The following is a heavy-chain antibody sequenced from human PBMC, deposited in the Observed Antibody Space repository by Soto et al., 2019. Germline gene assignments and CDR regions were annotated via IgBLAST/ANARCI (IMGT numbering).Heavy chain of an antibody. V-gene: IGHV4-34*01. J-gene: IGHJ4*02. CDR3: ARAHDFWGGRQPPIAS. D-gene: IGHD3-3*01. CDR2: INHVGIT. Sequence: QVQLQQWGAGLLKPSETLSLTCAVSGGSFRGFYWTWIRQSPGKGLEWLGDINHVGITNYNPSLTSRVSIPVDTSKSQLSLKLSSVTAADTAVYYCARAHDFWGGRQPPIASWGQGTLVTVSS. CDR1: GGSFRGFY.